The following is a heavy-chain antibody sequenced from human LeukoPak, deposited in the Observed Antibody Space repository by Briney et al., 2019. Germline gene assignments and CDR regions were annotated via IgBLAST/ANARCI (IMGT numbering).Heavy chain of an antibody. Sequence: SETLSLTCTVSGGSISSSSYYWGWIRQPPGKGLEWIGSIYYSGSTYYNPSLKSRVTISVDTSKNQFSLKLSSVTAADTAVYYCARRAYCSSTSCCYYYYYGMDVWGQGTTVTVSS. J-gene: IGHJ6*02. CDR1: GGSISSSSYY. V-gene: IGHV4-39*01. CDR3: ARRAYCSSTSCCYYYYYGMDV. CDR2: IYYSGST. D-gene: IGHD2-2*01.